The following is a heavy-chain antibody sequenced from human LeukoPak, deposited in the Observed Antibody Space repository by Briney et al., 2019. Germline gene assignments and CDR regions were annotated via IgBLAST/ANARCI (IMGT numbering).Heavy chain of an antibody. D-gene: IGHD2-2*01. CDR3: AKAQLPHLFDY. V-gene: IGHV3-30-3*01. CDR1: GFTFSSYA. J-gene: IGHJ4*02. Sequence: GGSLRLSCAASGFTFSSYAMHWVRQAPGKGLEWVAVISYDGSNKYYADSVKGRFTISRDNSKNTLYLQMNSLRAEDTAVYYCAKAQLPHLFDYWGQGTLVTVSS. CDR2: ISYDGSNK.